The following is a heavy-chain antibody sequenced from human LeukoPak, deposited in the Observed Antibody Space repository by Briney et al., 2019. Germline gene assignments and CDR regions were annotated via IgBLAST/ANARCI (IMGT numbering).Heavy chain of an antibody. CDR1: GFTFSSHA. J-gene: IGHJ4*02. D-gene: IGHD3-22*01. V-gene: IGHV3-23*01. CDR3: AKDWYYYDSSGYLPDY. Sequence: PGGSLRLSCAASGFTFSSHAMSWVRQAPGKGLEWVSAICGSGGSTYYADSVKGRFTISRDNSKNTLYLQMNSLRAEDTAVYYCAKDWYYYDSSGYLPDYWGQGTLVTVSS. CDR2: ICGSGGST.